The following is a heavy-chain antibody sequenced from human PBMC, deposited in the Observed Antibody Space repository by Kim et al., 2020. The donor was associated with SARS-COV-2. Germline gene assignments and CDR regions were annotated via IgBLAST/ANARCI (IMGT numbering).Heavy chain of an antibody. CDR2: IWYDGSNK. V-gene: IGHV3-33*06. CDR1: GFTFSSYG. Sequence: GWSLRLSCAASGFTFSSYGMHWVRQAPGKGLEWVAVIWYDGSNKYYADFVKGRFTISRDNSKNTLYLQMNSLRAEDTAVYYCAKGLQWLVNWGQGTTVTVSS. CDR3: AKGLQWLVN. D-gene: IGHD6-19*01. J-gene: IGHJ6*02.